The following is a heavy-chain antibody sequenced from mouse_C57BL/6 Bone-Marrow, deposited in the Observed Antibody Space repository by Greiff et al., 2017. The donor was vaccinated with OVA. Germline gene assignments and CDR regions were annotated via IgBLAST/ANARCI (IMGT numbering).Heavy chain of an antibody. V-gene: IGHV1-63*01. D-gene: IGHD2-4*01. J-gene: IGHJ2*01. CDR3: ARRVYDYDGGDY. CDR1: GYTFTNYW. Sequence: VQLQQSGAELVRPGTSVKMSCKASGYTFTNYWIGWAKQRPGHGLEWIGDIYPGGGYTNYNEKFKGKATLTADKSSSTAYMQFSSLTSEDSAIYYCARRVYDYDGGDYWGQGTTLTVSS. CDR2: IYPGGGYT.